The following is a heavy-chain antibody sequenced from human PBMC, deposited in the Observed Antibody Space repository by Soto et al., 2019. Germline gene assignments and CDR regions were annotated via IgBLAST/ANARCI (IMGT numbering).Heavy chain of an antibody. J-gene: IGHJ4*02. Sequence: PGGSLRLSCAASGFNFSSYWMSWVRQAPGKGLEWVANIKQDGSEKYYVDSVKGRFTISRDNAKNSLYLQMNSLRAEDTAVYYCARDLAAADYWGQGTLVTVSS. CDR3: ARDLAAADY. V-gene: IGHV3-7*01. CDR2: IKQDGSEK. CDR1: GFNFSSYW. D-gene: IGHD6-13*01.